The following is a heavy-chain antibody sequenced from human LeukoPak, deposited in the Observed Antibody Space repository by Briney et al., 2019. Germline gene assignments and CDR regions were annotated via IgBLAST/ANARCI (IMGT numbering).Heavy chain of an antibody. Sequence: PSETLSLARTVSGGPISGYYWSWIRQPPGKGLEWIGEINHSGSTNYNPSLKSRVTISVDTSKNQFSLKLSSVTAADTAVYYCARDIVGATRDDYWGQGTLVTVSS. V-gene: IGHV4-34*01. CDR1: GGPISGYY. D-gene: IGHD1-26*01. J-gene: IGHJ4*02. CDR3: ARDIVGATRDDY. CDR2: INHSGST.